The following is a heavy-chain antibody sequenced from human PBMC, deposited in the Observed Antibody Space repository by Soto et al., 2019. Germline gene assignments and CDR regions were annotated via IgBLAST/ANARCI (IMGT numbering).Heavy chain of an antibody. J-gene: IGHJ4*02. CDR2: IWYDGTQK. CDR3: ARAGGTTVTGLWHFDS. V-gene: IGHV3-33*01. Sequence: QVQLEESGGGVVQPGRSLRLSCEASGFTFNTDSMHWVRQPPGKGLEWLAAIWYDGTQKYYADSVKGRFIISRDNSKKTLYLEMHSLRAEDTAVYYCARAGGTTVTGLWHFDSWGQGTLVTVSS. D-gene: IGHD4-17*01. CDR1: GFTFNTDS.